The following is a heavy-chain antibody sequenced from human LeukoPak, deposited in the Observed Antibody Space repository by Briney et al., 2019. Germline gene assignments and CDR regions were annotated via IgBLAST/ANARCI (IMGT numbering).Heavy chain of an antibody. J-gene: IGHJ4*02. D-gene: IGHD3-3*01. CDR1: GGSISSSSYY. CDR3: AREKAYYDFWSGFE. V-gene: IGHV4-39*02. CDR2: IYYSGST. Sequence: PSETLSLTCTVSGGSISSSSYYWGWIRRPPGKGLEWIGNIYYSGSTYYNPSLKSRVTISVDTSKNQFSLKLSSVTAADTAVYYCAREKAYYDFWSGFEWGQGTLVTVSS.